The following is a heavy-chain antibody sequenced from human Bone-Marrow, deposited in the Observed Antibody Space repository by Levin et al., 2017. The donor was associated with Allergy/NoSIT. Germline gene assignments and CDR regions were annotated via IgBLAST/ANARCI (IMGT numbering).Heavy chain of an antibody. V-gene: IGHV4-4*02. Sequence: GSLRLSCAVSGGSISRSNWWSWVRQPPGKGLEWIGEIYHSGSTNYNPSLKSRVTISIDKSKNQFSLMLSSVTAADTAVYYCARGFCSGETCYSDALDIWGQGTMVTVSS. J-gene: IGHJ3*02. CDR3: ARGFCSGETCYSDALDI. CDR1: GGSISRSNW. CDR2: IYHSGST. D-gene: IGHD2-15*01.